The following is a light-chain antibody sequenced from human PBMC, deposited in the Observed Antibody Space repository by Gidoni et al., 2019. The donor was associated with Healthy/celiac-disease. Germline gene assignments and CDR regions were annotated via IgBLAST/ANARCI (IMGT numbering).Light chain of an antibody. CDR3: QQRSNWTPGYT. J-gene: IGKJ2*01. V-gene: IGKV3-11*01. CDR1: QSVSSY. Sequence: DIVLTQSPATLSLSPGERAPLTCTASQSVSSYLAWYQQKPGQAPRLLIYDASNRPTGIPARFSGSGSGTDFTLTISSLEPEDVAVYYCQQRSNWTPGYTFGQGTKLEIK. CDR2: DAS.